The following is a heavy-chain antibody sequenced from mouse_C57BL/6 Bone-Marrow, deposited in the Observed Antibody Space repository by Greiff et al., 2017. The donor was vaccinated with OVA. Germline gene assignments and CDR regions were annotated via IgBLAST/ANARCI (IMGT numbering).Heavy chain of an antibody. CDR2: INYDGSST. CDR3: ARVRNYRNFYWYFDV. V-gene: IGHV5-16*01. D-gene: IGHD2-5*01. CDR1: GFTFSDYY. Sequence: EVQVVESEGGLVQPGSSMKLSCTASGFTFSDYYMAWVRQVPEKGLEWVANINYDGSSTYYLDSLKSRFIISRDNAKNILYLQMSSLKSEDTATYYCARVRNYRNFYWYFDVCGTGTTVTVSS. J-gene: IGHJ1*03.